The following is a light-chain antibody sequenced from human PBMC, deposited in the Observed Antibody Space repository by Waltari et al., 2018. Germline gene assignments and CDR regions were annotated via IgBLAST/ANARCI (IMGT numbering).Light chain of an antibody. CDR3: QQYNYWPWT. Sequence: EIVMTQSPATLSMSPGESATLSCRASHSLNSAFAWYQQKPCQAPRLLIYTTSTRATGTPARFSGSGSGTEFTLTISSLQSEDFAIYYCQQYNYWPWTFGQGTRVEIK. CDR1: HSLNSA. J-gene: IGKJ1*01. V-gene: IGKV3D-15*01. CDR2: TTS.